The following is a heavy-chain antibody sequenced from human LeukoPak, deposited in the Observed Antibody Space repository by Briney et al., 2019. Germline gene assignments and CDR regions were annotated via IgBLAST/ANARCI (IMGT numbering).Heavy chain of an antibody. J-gene: IGHJ4*02. CDR3: AKDHLMVRGVATIDY. CDR1: VLTFSSYG. Sequence: PGGSLRLSCAASVLTFSSYGMHWVRQAPGKGLEWVTCIRYNGNKIYHADSVKVRFTFFKDNSKNTLYLQMNSLRAEDTAVYYCAKDHLMVRGVATIDYWGQGTLVTVSS. CDR2: IRYNGNKI. V-gene: IGHV3-30*02. D-gene: IGHD3-10*01.